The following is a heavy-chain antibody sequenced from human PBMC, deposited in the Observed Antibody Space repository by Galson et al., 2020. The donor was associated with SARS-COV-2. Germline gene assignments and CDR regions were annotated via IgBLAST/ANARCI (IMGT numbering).Heavy chain of an antibody. CDR3: AREYSSSYYY. D-gene: IGHD6-6*01. V-gene: IGHV4-61*02. Sequence: SETLSLTRTVSGGSISSGSYYWSWIRQPAGKGLEWIGGIYTSGSTNYNPSLKSRVTISVDTSKNQFSLKLSSVTAADTAVYYCAREYSSSYYY. J-gene: IGHJ6*01. CDR2: IYTSGST. CDR1: GGSISSGSYY.